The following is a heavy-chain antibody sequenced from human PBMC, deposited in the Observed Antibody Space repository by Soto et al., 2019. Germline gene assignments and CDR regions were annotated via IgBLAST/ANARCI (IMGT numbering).Heavy chain of an antibody. J-gene: IGHJ6*02. Sequence: ETLSLTCTVSGGSISSYYWSWIRQPPGKGLEWIGYIYYSGSTNYNPSLKSRVTISVDTSKNQFSLKLSSVTAADTAVYYCAGDLGGGEDVWGQGTTVTVSS. CDR2: IYYSGST. V-gene: IGHV4-59*01. D-gene: IGHD3-16*01. CDR3: AGDLGGGEDV. CDR1: GGSISSYY.